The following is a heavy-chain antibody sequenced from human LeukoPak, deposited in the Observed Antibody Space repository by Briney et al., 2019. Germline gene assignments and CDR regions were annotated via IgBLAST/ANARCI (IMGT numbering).Heavy chain of an antibody. CDR2: IYTSGST. CDR1: GGSISSYY. Sequence: SETLSLTCTVSGGSISSYYWSWIRQPAGNGLEWIGRIYTSGSTNYNPSPKSRVTMSVDTSKNQFSLELSSVTAADTAVYYCARVAIVAAAGTVSGVKLYYYCYMDVWGKGTTVTVSS. CDR3: ARVAIVAAAGTVSGVKLYYYCYMDV. J-gene: IGHJ6*03. D-gene: IGHD6-13*01. V-gene: IGHV4-4*07.